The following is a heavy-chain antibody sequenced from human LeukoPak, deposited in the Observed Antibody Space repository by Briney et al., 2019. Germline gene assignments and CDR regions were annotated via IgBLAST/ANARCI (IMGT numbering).Heavy chain of an antibody. V-gene: IGHV4-30-4*01. CDR2: ISDSGTT. D-gene: IGHD3-22*01. J-gene: IGHJ3*02. Sequence: SQTLSLTCTVSGASISSGDYHWSWLRQPPGKALEWIGDISDSGTTYYNPSLKSRVSISVDTSKNQFSLKLNSVTAADTAVYYCARTAGRITMIVVVTDAFDIWGQGAMVTVSS. CDR1: GASISSGDYH. CDR3: ARTAGRITMIVVVTDAFDI.